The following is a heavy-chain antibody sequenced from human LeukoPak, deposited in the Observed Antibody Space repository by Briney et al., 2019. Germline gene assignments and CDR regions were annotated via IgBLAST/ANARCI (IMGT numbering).Heavy chain of an antibody. J-gene: IGHJ4*02. Sequence: PGRSLRLSCTASGFTLGVYAMTWVRQAPGKGLEWVGFIRSQIYGGTPEYAASVKGRFTISRDDSEGVAYLQMNSLKTEDTAVYYCTRDQTPYYWGQGTLVTVSS. CDR3: TRDQTPYY. CDR2: IRSQIYGGTP. V-gene: IGHV3-49*04. CDR1: GFTLGVYA.